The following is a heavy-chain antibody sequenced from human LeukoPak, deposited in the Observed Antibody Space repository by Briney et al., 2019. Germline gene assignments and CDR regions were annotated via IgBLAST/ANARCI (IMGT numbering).Heavy chain of an antibody. D-gene: IGHD6-13*01. CDR3: ARLAPLAAGGDY. CDR2: IYYNGNT. V-gene: IGHV4-39*01. J-gene: IGHJ4*02. Sequence: ASETLSLTCTVSGGSISSSSYYWGWIRQPPGKGLEWIGSIYYNGNTYYNPSLKSRGTISVDTPKSQFSLKLSSVTAADTAVYYCARLAPLAAGGDYWGQGTLVTVSS. CDR1: GGSISSSSYY.